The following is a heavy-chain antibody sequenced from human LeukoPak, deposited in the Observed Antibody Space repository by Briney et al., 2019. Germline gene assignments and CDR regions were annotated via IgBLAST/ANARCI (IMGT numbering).Heavy chain of an antibody. D-gene: IGHD3-10*01. CDR3: ARVGLWFGEPKGMDV. Sequence: PGGSLRLSCAASGFTFSSYGMHWVRQAPGKGLEWVAVIWYDGSNKYYADSVKGRFTISRDNSKNTLYLQMNSLRAEDTAVYYCARVGLWFGEPKGMDVWGQGTTVTVSS. J-gene: IGHJ6*02. CDR2: IWYDGSNK. CDR1: GFTFSSYG. V-gene: IGHV3-33*01.